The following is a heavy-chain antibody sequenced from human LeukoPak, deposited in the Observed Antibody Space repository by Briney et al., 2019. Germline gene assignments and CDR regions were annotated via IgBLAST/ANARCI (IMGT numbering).Heavy chain of an antibody. CDR3: LRSMVV. CDR2: IKQDGSEK. CDR1: GFTFSSKW. Sequence: PGGSLRLSCAASGFTFSSKWMSWVRKAPGKGMEWVANIKQDGSEKYYVDSVKGRFTISRDNAKNSLNLQMNSLRAEDTAVYYCLRSMVVWCQATTVTVSS. D-gene: IGHD3-16*01. V-gene: IGHV3-7*01. J-gene: IGHJ6*02.